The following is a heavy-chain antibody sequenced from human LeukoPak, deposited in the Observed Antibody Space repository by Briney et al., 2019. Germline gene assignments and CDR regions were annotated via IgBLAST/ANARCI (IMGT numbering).Heavy chain of an antibody. Sequence: PGRSLRLSCAASGFTFSSYAMHWVRQAPGKGLEWVAVISYDGSNKYYADSVKGRFTISRDNSKNTLYLQMNSLRAEDTAVYYCASIRSYYDFWSGYSSDAFDIWGQGTMVTVSS. CDR2: ISYDGSNK. V-gene: IGHV3-30-3*01. D-gene: IGHD3-3*01. J-gene: IGHJ3*02. CDR3: ASIRSYYDFWSGYSSDAFDI. CDR1: GFTFSSYA.